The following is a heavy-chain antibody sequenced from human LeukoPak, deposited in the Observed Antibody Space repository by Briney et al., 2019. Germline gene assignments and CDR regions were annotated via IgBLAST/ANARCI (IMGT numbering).Heavy chain of an antibody. Sequence: QSGGSLRLSCAASGFTFSSYAMSWVRQAPGKGLEWVSAISGSGGSTYYADSVKGRFTISRDNSKNTLYLQMNSLRAEDTAVYYCARHDYGGNPGGFDYWGQGTLVTVSS. V-gene: IGHV3-23*01. CDR3: ARHDYGGNPGGFDY. CDR2: ISGSGGST. D-gene: IGHD4-23*01. CDR1: GFTFSSYA. J-gene: IGHJ4*02.